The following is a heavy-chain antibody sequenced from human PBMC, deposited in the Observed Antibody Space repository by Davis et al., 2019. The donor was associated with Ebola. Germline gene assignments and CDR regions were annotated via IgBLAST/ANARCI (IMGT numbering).Heavy chain of an antibody. CDR1: GYSFTSYW. CDR3: ARRGYCSGGSCYSGSWFDP. J-gene: IGHJ5*02. D-gene: IGHD2-15*01. V-gene: IGHV5-51*01. CDR2: IYPRDCDT. Sequence: GESLKISCKGSGYSFTSYWIAWVRQVPGKGLEWMRTIYPRDCDTRYTPSFQGQVTISADKSISTAYLQWSSLKASDTAMYYCARRGYCSGGSCYSGSWFDPWGQGTLVTVSS.